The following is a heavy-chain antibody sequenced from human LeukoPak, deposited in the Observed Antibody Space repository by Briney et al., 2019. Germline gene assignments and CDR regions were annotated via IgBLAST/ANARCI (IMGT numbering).Heavy chain of an antibody. CDR2: IYPGDSDT. Sequence: XGXXYSFXXYWIGWVRQMPGKGLEWMGIIYPGDSDTRYSPSFQGQVTISADNSISTAYMKWSSLKASDTAMYYCARGCGGDCYSAHYYYYYMDVWGKGTTVTVSS. J-gene: IGHJ6*03. D-gene: IGHD2-21*01. CDR3: ARGCGGDCYSAHYYYYYMDV. CDR1: XYSFXXYW. V-gene: IGHV5-51*01.